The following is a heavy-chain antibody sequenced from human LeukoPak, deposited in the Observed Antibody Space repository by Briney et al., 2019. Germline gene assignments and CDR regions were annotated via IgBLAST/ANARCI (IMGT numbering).Heavy chain of an antibody. J-gene: IGHJ3*02. V-gene: IGHV3-48*04. CDR3: ARHTSDYYDSSGYYEPGAFDI. Sequence: GGSLRLSCAASGFTFSSYSMNWVRQAPGKGLEWVSYISSSSSTIYYADSVKGRFTISRDNAKNSLYLQMNSLRAEDTAVYYCARHTSDYYDSSGYYEPGAFDIWGQGTMVTVSS. CDR2: ISSSSSTI. CDR1: GFTFSSYS. D-gene: IGHD3-22*01.